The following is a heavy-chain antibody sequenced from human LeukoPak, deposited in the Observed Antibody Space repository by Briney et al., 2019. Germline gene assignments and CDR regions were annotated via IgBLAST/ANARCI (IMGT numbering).Heavy chain of an antibody. CDR2: IYYRGST. Sequence: SETLSLTCTVSGYSISSGYYWGWIRQPPGRGLEWIASIYYRGSTHYNPSLASLKSRVTISGDTSKNQFSLKLSSVTAADTAVYYCARHKGYYYGSGSPLYYYYYYMDVWGKGTTVTISS. D-gene: IGHD3-10*01. J-gene: IGHJ6*03. CDR3: ARHKGYYYGSGSPLYYYYYYMDV. CDR1: GYSISSGYY. V-gene: IGHV4-38-2*02.